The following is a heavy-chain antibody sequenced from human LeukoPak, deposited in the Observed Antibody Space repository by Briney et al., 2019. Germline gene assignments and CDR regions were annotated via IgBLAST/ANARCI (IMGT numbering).Heavy chain of an antibody. D-gene: IGHD2-2*01. Sequence: ASVKVSCKASGYTFTSHGISWVRQAPGQGLEWMGWISAYNGNTNYAQKLQGRVTMTTDTSTSTAYMELRSLRSDDTAVYYCARDHVYCSSTSCYLTNWFDPWGQGTLVTVSS. CDR3: ARDHVYCSSTSCYLTNWFDP. CDR2: ISAYNGNT. J-gene: IGHJ5*02. V-gene: IGHV1-18*01. CDR1: GYTFTSHG.